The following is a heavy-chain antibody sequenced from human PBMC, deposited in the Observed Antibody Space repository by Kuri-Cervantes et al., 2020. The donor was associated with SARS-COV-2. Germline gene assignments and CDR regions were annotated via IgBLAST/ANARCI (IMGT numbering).Heavy chain of an antibody. V-gene: IGHV4-34*01. Sequence: GSLRLSCGVYGGSFSDSFWGWVRQSPGKGLEWIGEVDHSGRTDYNPTLKNRVTISRQTSTNQVSLKLRSVTVADSAVYYCARDQRPTGYSTSDYYDYWGQGTLVTVSS. D-gene: IGHD2-8*01. CDR3: ARDQRPTGYSTSDYYDY. CDR1: GGSFSDSF. CDR2: VDHSGRT. J-gene: IGHJ4*02.